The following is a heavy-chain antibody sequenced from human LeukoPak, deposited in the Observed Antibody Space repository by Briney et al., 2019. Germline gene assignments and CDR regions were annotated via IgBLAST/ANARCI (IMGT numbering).Heavy chain of an antibody. CDR1: GFTFSSYS. CDR3: AKRRTTVITLDS. CDR2: ISSSSSYI. D-gene: IGHD4-23*01. V-gene: IGHV3-21*04. J-gene: IGHJ4*02. Sequence: GGSLRLSCAASGFTFSSYSMNWVRQAPGKGLEWVSSISSSSSYIYYADSVKGRFTISRDNSKNTVSLQMNSLRAEDTAVYYCAKRRTTVITLDSWGQGTLVTVSS.